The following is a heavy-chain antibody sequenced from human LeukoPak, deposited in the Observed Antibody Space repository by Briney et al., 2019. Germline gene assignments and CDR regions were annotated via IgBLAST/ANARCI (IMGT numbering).Heavy chain of an antibody. V-gene: IGHV7-4-1*02. CDR2: INTNTGNP. J-gene: IGHJ4*02. CDR3: ARELPPIAAADSDY. D-gene: IGHD6-13*01. Sequence: ASVKVSCKASGYTFTSYAMNWVRQAPGQGLEWMGWINTNTGNPTYAQGFTGRFVFSLDTSVSTAYLQISSLKAEDTAVYYCARELPPIAAADSDYWGQGTLVTVSS. CDR1: GYTFTSYA.